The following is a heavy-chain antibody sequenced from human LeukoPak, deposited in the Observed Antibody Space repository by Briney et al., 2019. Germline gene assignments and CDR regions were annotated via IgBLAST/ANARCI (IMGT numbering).Heavy chain of an antibody. Sequence: ASVKVSCKASGYTFTGYYMHWVRQAPGQGLEWMGWINPNSGGTNYAQKFQGRVTMTRDTSISTAYMELSRLRSDDTAVYYCAKVAKYYYGSETYYFFEQWGQGTPVTASS. CDR2: INPNSGGT. D-gene: IGHD3-10*01. V-gene: IGHV1-2*02. CDR3: AKVAKYYYGSETYYFFEQ. J-gene: IGHJ4*02. CDR1: GYTFTGYY.